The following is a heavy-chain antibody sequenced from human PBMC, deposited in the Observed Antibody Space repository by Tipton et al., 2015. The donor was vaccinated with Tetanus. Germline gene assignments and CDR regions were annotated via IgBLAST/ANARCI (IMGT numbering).Heavy chain of an antibody. J-gene: IGHJ6*02. Sequence: TLSLTCTVSGASISSNTYYWGWIRQPPGKGLEWIGYIYDSGSTYYNPSLKSRVTTSEDRSKNQISLRLRSVTAADTAVYYCARVKGTYNHYGLDVWGQGTTVTVAS. CDR1: GASISSNTYY. D-gene: IGHD3-10*01. CDR3: ARVKGTYNHYGLDV. CDR2: IYDSGST. V-gene: IGHV4-39*07.